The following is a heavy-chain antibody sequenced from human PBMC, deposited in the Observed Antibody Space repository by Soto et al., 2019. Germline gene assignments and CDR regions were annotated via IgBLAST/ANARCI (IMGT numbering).Heavy chain of an antibody. D-gene: IGHD2-15*01. CDR3: ARGLGYCSGGSCPRRAYYFDY. V-gene: IGHV4-34*01. J-gene: IGHJ4*02. Sequence: PSETLCLTCAVYGGSFSGYYWSWIRQPPGKGLEWIGEINHSGSTNYNPSLKGRVTISVDTSKNQFSLKLSSVTAADTAVYYCARGLGYCSGGSCPRRAYYFDYWGQGTLVTVSS. CDR2: INHSGST. CDR1: GGSFSGYY.